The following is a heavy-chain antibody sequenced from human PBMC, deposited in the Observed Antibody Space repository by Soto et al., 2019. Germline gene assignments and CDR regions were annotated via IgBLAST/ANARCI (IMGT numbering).Heavy chain of an antibody. J-gene: IGHJ4*02. CDR2: FSGGGDSS. Sequence: PGGSLRLSCAASGFTFSISAMSWVRQAPGKGLEWVSEFSGGGDSSYYADSVKGRFTISRDNSKNTLYLQMNSLRVEDTAVYFCARGERQMGRLDYWGQGTLVTVSS. D-gene: IGHD1-26*01. V-gene: IGHV3-23*01. CDR1: GFTFSISA. CDR3: ARGERQMGRLDY.